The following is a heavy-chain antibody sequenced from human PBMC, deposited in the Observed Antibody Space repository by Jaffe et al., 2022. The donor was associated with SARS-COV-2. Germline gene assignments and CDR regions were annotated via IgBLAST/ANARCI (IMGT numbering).Heavy chain of an antibody. CDR3: ARDSSRVQVSFDI. CDR1: GGSISSGSYY. Sequence: QVQLQESGPGLVKPSQTLSLTCTVSGGSISSGSYYWSWIRQPAGKGLEWIGRIYTSGSTNYNPSLKSRVTISVDTSKNQFSLKLSSVTAADTAVYYCARDSSRVQVSFDIWGQGTMVTVSS. V-gene: IGHV4-61*02. J-gene: IGHJ3*02. CDR2: IYTSGST. D-gene: IGHD2-2*01.